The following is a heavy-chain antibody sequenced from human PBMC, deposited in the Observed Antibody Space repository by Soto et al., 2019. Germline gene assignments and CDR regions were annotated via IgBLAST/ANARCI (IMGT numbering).Heavy chain of an antibody. J-gene: IGHJ4*02. D-gene: IGHD3-3*01. CDR1: GYTFTSYD. CDR2: MNPNSGNT. Sequence: ASVKVSCKASGYTFTSYDINWVRQATGQGLEWMGWMNPNSGNTGYAQKFQGRVTMTRNTSISTAYMELSSLRSEDTAVYYCARGRSPYDFWSGLLNDYWGQGTLVTVSS. CDR3: ARGRSPYDFWSGLLNDY. V-gene: IGHV1-8*01.